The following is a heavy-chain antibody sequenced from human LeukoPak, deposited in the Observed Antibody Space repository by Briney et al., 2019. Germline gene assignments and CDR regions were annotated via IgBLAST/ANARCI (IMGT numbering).Heavy chain of an antibody. Sequence: SETLSLTCTVSGGSISSYYWSWIRQPPGKGLEWIGYIYYSGSTNHNPSLKSRVTISVDTSKNQFSLKLSSVTAADTAVYYCASYYYDSSGYFLPDYWGQGTLVTVSS. CDR3: ASYYYDSSGYFLPDY. CDR2: IYYSGST. V-gene: IGHV4-59*08. J-gene: IGHJ4*02. CDR1: GGSISSYY. D-gene: IGHD3-22*01.